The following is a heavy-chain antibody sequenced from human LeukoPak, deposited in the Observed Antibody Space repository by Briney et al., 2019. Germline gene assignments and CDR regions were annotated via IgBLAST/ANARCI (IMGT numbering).Heavy chain of an antibody. CDR3: ARQIETVVTAFY. Sequence: SETLSLTCTVSGGSINTPNYYWGWIRQTPGKGLEWIGNIFYSGSTYYSPSLTSRVTISLDTSRNQFSLKLSSVTAADTAVYYCARQIETVVTAFYWGQGTLVTVSS. CDR2: IFYSGST. D-gene: IGHD2-21*02. CDR1: GGSINTPNYY. V-gene: IGHV4-39*01. J-gene: IGHJ4*02.